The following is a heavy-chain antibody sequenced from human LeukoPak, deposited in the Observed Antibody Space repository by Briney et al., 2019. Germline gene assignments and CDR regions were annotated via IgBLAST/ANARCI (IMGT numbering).Heavy chain of an antibody. CDR1: GYSLTELS. J-gene: IGHJ5*02. Sequence: ASVKVSCKVSGYSLTELSMHWVRQAPGKGLEWMGRFDLEDGETVYAQKFQGRVTMTEDTSTDTAYMELSSLRSEDTAVYYCARLINWFDPWGQGTLVTVSS. V-gene: IGHV1-24*01. CDR3: ARLINWFDP. D-gene: IGHD2/OR15-2a*01. CDR2: FDLEDGET.